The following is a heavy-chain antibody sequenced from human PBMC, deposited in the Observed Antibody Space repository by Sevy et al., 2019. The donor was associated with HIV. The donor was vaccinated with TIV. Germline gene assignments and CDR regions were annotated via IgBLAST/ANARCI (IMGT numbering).Heavy chain of an antibody. Sequence: GGSLILSCAASGFNISSNYLSWVRQAPGKGLEWVSVIYGNNSTYYADFVKGRFTISRDNSKNTLYLQMNSLRVEDTAVYYCAKDRRYGDIGLFDYWGQGTLVTVSS. J-gene: IGHJ4*02. D-gene: IGHD4-17*01. CDR3: AKDRRYGDIGLFDY. V-gene: IGHV3-53*01. CDR2: IYGNNST. CDR1: GFNISSNY.